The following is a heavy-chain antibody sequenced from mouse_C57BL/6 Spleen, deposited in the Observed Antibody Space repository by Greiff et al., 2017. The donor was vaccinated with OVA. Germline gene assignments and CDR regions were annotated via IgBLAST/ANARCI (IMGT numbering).Heavy chain of an antibody. D-gene: IGHD2-10*02. CDR2: IDPETGGT. Sequence: QVQLKESGAELVRPGASVTLSCKASGYTFTDYEMHWVKQTPVHGLEWIGAIDPETGGTAYNQKFKGKAILTADKSSSTAYMELRSLTSEDSAVYYCTSLLEDFDYWGQGTTLTVSS. J-gene: IGHJ2*01. CDR1: GYTFTDYE. CDR3: TSLLEDFDY. V-gene: IGHV1-15*01.